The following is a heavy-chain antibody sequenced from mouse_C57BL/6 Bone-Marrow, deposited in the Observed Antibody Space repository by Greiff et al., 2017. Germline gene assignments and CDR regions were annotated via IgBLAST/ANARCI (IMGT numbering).Heavy chain of an antibody. CDR3: ARPLYDDPWFAY. CDR2: ISSGSSTI. J-gene: IGHJ3*01. CDR1: GFTFSDYG. D-gene: IGHD2-4*01. V-gene: IGHV5-17*01. Sequence: EVKLVESGGGLVKPGGSLKLSCAASGFTFSDYGMHWVRQAPEKGLEWVAYISSGSSTIYYADTVKGRFTISRDNAKNTLFLQRTSLRSEDTAMYYCARPLYDDPWFAYWGQGTLVTVSA.